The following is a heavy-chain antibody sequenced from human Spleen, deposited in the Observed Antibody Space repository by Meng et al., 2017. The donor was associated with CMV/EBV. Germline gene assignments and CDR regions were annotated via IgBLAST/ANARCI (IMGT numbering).Heavy chain of an antibody. J-gene: IGHJ5*02. CDR1: GFTFSSYG. Sequence: GESLKISCAASGFTFSSYGMHWVRQAPGKGLEWVAFIRYDGSNKYYADSVKGRFTISRDNSKNTLYLQMNSLRAEDTAVYYCAREALYSYDPEVLRTWFDPWGQGTLVTVSS. D-gene: IGHD5-18*01. CDR3: AREALYSYDPEVLRTWFDP. V-gene: IGHV3-30*02. CDR2: IRYDGSNK.